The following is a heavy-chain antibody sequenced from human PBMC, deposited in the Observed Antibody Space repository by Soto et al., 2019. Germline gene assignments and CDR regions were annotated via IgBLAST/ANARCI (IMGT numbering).Heavy chain of an antibody. CDR3: SFQESTKVTMFEY. Sequence: VQLVESGGGLVKPGGSLRLSCAASGFSFSNVWMSWVRQAPGKGLEWVGRIKSKTDGGTTDYAAPVKGRFTISRDDSKTTLYLQMNSLKTEDTALYYCSFQESTKVTMFEYWGQGTLVTVSS. J-gene: IGHJ4*02. D-gene: IGHD4-17*01. V-gene: IGHV3-15*01. CDR1: GFSFSNVW. CDR2: IKSKTDGGTT.